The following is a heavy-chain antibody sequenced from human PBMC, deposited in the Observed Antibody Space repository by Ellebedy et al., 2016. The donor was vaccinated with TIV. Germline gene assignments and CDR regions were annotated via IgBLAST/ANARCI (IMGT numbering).Heavy chain of an antibody. D-gene: IGHD3-10*02. Sequence: GGSLRLXCAASGFTFSSYAMHWVRQAPGKGLEWVAVISYDGSNKYYADSVKGRFTISRDNSKNTLYLQMNSLRAEDTAVYYCADIFGEFPGADYWGQGTLVTVSS. J-gene: IGHJ4*02. CDR2: ISYDGSNK. CDR1: GFTFSSYA. CDR3: ADIFGEFPGADY. V-gene: IGHV3-30-3*01.